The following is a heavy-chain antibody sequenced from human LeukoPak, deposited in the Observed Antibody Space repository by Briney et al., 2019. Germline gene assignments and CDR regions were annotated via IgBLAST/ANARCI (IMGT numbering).Heavy chain of an antibody. J-gene: IGHJ4*02. CDR2: IKEGENER. D-gene: IGHD6-19*01. CDR1: GFNFSTYW. Sequence: SGGSLRLSCAASGFNFSTYWMSWVRQAPEKGLEWVAYIKEGENERHYVDSVKGRFTISRDNAKNSLHLQMDSLRGDDTALYFCARVRTDRSGYLTNYFDYWGQGTLVTVSS. V-gene: IGHV3-7*01. CDR3: ARVRTDRSGYLTNYFDY.